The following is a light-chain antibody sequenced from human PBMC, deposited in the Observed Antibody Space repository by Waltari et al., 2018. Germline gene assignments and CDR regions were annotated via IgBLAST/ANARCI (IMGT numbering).Light chain of an antibody. J-gene: IGKJ1*01. V-gene: IGKV1-5*03. CDR1: QSISNW. CDR3: QQYDNYLT. Sequence: DIQMTQSPSTLSASVGDRVTITCRASQSISNWLAWYQQKPGKAPKLLIYKASNLESGVPSRFSGSGSGTEFTLTISSLQPDDFATYYCQQYDNYLTFGQGTKVEIK. CDR2: KAS.